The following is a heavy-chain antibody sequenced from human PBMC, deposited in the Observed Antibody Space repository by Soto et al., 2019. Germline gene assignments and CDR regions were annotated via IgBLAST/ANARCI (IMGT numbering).Heavy chain of an antibody. CDR1: GFTFSNYW. V-gene: IGHV3-74*01. CDR2: INPDGSIR. J-gene: IGHJ5*02. CDR3: TRGGDGLDP. Sequence: EAQLVESGGGLVQPGGSLRLSCAASGFTFSNYWMYWVRQPPGEGLMWVSRINPDGSIRNYADSVRGRFTISRDNARNTFYVQMNSLIDEDTAMYYCTRGGDGLDPWGQGTLVTVSS.